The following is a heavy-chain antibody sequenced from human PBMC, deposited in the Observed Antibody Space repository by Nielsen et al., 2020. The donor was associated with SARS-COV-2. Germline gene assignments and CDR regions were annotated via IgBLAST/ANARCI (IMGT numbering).Heavy chain of an antibody. J-gene: IGHJ4*02. CDR3: ARFSRYYYDSSGYPANLDY. CDR2: IIPIFGTA. V-gene: IGHV1-69*06. CDR1: GGTFSSYA. Sequence: SVKVSCKASGGTFSSYAISWVRQAPGQGLEWMGGIIPIFGTANYAQKFQGRVTITADKSTSTAYMELSSLRSEDTAVYYCARFSRYYYDSSGYPANLDYWGQGTLVPSPQ. D-gene: IGHD3-22*01.